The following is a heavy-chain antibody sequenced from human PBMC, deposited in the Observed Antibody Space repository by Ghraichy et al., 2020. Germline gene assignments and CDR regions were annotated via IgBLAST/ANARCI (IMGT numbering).Heavy chain of an antibody. D-gene: IGHD3-22*01. V-gene: IGHV4-59*08. CDR1: GGSISSYY. CDR3: ASSHGYYYDSSGYSN. CDR2: IYYSGST. J-gene: IGHJ4*02. Sequence: SETRSLTCTVSGGSISSYYWSWIRQPPGKGLEWIGYIYYSGSTNYNPSLKSRVTISVDTSKNQFSLKLSSVTAADTAVYYCASSHGYYYDSSGYSNWGQGTLVTVSS.